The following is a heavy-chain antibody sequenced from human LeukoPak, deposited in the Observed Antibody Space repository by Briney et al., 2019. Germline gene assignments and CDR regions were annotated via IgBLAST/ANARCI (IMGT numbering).Heavy chain of an antibody. J-gene: IGHJ6*03. V-gene: IGHV1-2*04. CDR3: ARDAQFTVVVPAAKLNYMDV. D-gene: IGHD2-2*01. Sequence: ASVKVSCKASGYTFTGYYMHWVRQAPGQGLEWMGWINPNSGGTNYAQKFQGWVTMTRDTSISTAYMELSRLRSDDTAVYYCARDAQFTVVVPAAKLNYMDVWGKGTTVTVSS. CDR1: GYTFTGYY. CDR2: INPNSGGT.